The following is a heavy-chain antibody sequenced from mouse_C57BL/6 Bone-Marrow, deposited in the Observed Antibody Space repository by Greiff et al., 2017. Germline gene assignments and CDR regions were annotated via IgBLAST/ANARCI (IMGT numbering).Heavy chain of an antibody. CDR3: ARPYYSNYWYFDV. V-gene: IGHV1-55*01. D-gene: IGHD2-5*01. CDR1: GYTFTSYW. Sequence: VQLQQPGAELVKPGASVKMSCKASGYTFTSYWITWVKQRPGQGREWIGDIYPGSGSTNYNEKFKSKATLTVDTSSSTAYMQLSSLTSEDSAVYDCARPYYSNYWYFDVWGTGTTVTVSS. CDR2: IYPGSGST. J-gene: IGHJ1*03.